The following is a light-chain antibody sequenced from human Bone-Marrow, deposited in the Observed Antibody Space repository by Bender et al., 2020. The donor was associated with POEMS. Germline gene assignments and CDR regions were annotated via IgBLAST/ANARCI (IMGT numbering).Light chain of an antibody. CDR1: SSDVGGYNY. CDR3: SSYTSTSVWV. V-gene: IGLV2-14*03. CDR2: DVS. Sequence: QSALTQPASVSGSPGQSITISCIGTSSDVGGYNYVSWYQQHPGKAPKLLIYDVSNRPSEISARFSGSKSGNTASLTISGLQAEDESTYYCSSYTSTSVWVFGGGTKVTVL. J-gene: IGLJ3*02.